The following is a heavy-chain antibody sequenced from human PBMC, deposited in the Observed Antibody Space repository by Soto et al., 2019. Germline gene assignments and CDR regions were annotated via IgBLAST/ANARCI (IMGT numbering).Heavy chain of an antibody. Sequence: QVQLVESGGGVVQPGRSLRLSCAVSGFTFSSHAMHWVRQAPGKGLEWVAVISQDGSIKNYADSVKGRFTISRDDSQNTLYLQMNSLRAEDTAVYYCARGLEWAFDYWGHGTLVTVSS. V-gene: IGHV3-30*04. CDR3: ARGLEWAFDY. CDR1: GFTFSSHA. D-gene: IGHD3-3*01. CDR2: ISQDGSIK. J-gene: IGHJ4*01.